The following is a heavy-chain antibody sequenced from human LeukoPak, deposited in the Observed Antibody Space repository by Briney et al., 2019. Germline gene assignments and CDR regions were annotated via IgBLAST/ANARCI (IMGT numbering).Heavy chain of an antibody. D-gene: IGHD6-19*01. CDR1: EFTLSSYW. J-gene: IGHJ4*02. Sequence: GGSLRLSCAASEFTLSSYWMSWVRQAPGKGLEWVANIKQDGSEKYYVDSVKGRFTISRDNAKNSLYLQMNSLRAEDTAVYNCARERSSGWYRYWGQGTLVTVSS. V-gene: IGHV3-7*01. CDR3: ARERSSGWYRY. CDR2: IKQDGSEK.